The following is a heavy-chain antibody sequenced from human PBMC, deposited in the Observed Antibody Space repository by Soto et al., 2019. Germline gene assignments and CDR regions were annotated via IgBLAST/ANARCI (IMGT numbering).Heavy chain of an antibody. CDR3: ARVGTITGTTPNWFDP. CDR2: ISSSGSTI. Sequence: GGSLRLSCAASGFTFSDYYMSWIRQAPGKGLEWVSYISSSGSTIYYADSVKGRFTISRDNAKNSLYLQMNSLRAEDTAVYYCARVGTITGTTPNWFDPWGQGTLVTVSS. CDR1: GFTFSDYY. V-gene: IGHV3-11*01. D-gene: IGHD1-20*01. J-gene: IGHJ5*02.